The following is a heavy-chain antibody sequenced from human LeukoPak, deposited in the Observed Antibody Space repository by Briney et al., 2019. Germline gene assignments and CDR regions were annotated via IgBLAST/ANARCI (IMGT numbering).Heavy chain of an antibody. CDR3: AKVTYYGSGSYYFDY. Sequence: GGSLRLSCAASEFSVGSNYMTWVRQAPGKGLEWVSLIYSGGSTYYADSVKGRFTISRDNSKNTLYLQMNSLRAEDTAVYYCAKVTYYGSGSYYFDYWGQGTLVTVSS. CDR1: EFSVGSNY. J-gene: IGHJ4*02. D-gene: IGHD3-10*01. CDR2: IYSGGST. V-gene: IGHV3-53*01.